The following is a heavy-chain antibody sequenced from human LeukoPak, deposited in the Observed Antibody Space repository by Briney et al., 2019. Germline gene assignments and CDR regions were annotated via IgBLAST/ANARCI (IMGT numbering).Heavy chain of an antibody. CDR2: IYYSGST. CDR3: ARLNPRTGDAFDI. CDR1: GGSISSYY. J-gene: IGHJ3*02. Sequence: SETLSLTCTVSGGSISSYYWSWIRQPPGKGLEWIGYIYYSGSTNYNPSLKSRVTISVDTSKNQFSLKLSSVTAADTAVYYCARLNPRTGDAFDIWGQGTMVNVSS. D-gene: IGHD3-10*01. V-gene: IGHV4-59*01.